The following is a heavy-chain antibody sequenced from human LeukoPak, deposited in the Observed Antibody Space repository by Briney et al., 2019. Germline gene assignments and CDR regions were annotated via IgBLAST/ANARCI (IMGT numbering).Heavy chain of an antibody. D-gene: IGHD2-2*01. CDR3: ARSYQSAFDY. CDR2: IKQDGREK. J-gene: IGHJ4*02. CDR1: GFTFSNYW. V-gene: IGHV3-7*03. Sequence: TGGSLRLSCAASGFTFSNYWMSWVRQAPGKELEWVANIKQDGREKYYVDSVKGRFTISRDNAKNSLYLQMSSLRADDTAVYYCARSYQSAFDYWGQGTLVTVSS.